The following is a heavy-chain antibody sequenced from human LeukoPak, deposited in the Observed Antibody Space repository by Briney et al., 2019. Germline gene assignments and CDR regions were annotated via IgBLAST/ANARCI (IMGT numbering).Heavy chain of an antibody. J-gene: IGHJ4*01. CDR3: ATGGYSAWCDY. D-gene: IGHD6-19*01. CDR2: TDSSGTT. V-gene: IGHV4-4*07. Sequence: PSETPSLTCSVSDGSINTYFWSWIRQPAGKGLEWIGRTDSSGTTSLNPSLKSRVTISQDKSKKQFSLKLSSVTAADTAVYYCATGGYSAWCDYWGHGTQVIVSS. CDR1: DGSINTYF.